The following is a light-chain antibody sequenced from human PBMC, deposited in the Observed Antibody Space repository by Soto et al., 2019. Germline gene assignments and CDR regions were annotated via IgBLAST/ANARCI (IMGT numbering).Light chain of an antibody. Sequence: QSVVTQPPSASGTPGQRVTISCAGSSSSIGSHAVSWYQQLPGTAPKLLIYNNTQRPSGVPDRFSGSKSGTSASLAISGLQSEDEVEYYCAAWDDIVNGYVFGTGTKLTVL. V-gene: IGLV1-44*01. J-gene: IGLJ1*01. CDR2: NNT. CDR1: SSSIGSHA. CDR3: AAWDDIVNGYV.